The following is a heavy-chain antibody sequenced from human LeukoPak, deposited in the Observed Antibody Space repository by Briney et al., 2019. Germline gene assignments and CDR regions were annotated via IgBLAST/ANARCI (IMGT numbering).Heavy chain of an antibody. Sequence: GESLRLSCAASGFTFSSYWMHWVRQAPGKGLVWVSRINSDGSSTSYADSVKGRFTISRDNAKNTLYLQMNSLRAEDTAVYYCARDRPTYYDFWSGGDDAFDIWGQGTMVTVSS. D-gene: IGHD3-3*01. V-gene: IGHV3-74*01. CDR2: INSDGSST. J-gene: IGHJ3*02. CDR3: ARDRPTYYDFWSGGDDAFDI. CDR1: GFTFSSYW.